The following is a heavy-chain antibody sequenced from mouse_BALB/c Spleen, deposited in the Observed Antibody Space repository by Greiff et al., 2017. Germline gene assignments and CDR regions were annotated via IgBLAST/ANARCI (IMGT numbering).Heavy chain of an antibody. CDR1: GFNIKDYY. Sequence: EVKLVESGAELVRSGASVKLSCTASGFNIKDYYMHWVKQRPEQGLEWIGWIDPENGDTEYAPKFQGKATMTADTSSNTAYLQLSSLTSEDTAVYYCNAFDGNHAMDYWGQGTSVTVSS. J-gene: IGHJ4*01. V-gene: IGHV14-4*02. D-gene: IGHD2-1*01. CDR3: NAFDGNHAMDY. CDR2: IDPENGDT.